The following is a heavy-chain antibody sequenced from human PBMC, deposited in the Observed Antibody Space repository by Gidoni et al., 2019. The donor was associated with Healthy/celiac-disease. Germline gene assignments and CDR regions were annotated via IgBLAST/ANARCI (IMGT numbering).Heavy chain of an antibody. CDR2: ISSSSSYT. J-gene: IGHJ4*02. V-gene: IGHV3-11*05. D-gene: IGHD3-10*01. CDR3: ATMVRGVFDY. CDR1: GFPFSDNY. Sequence: QVQLVESGGGLVKPGGSLRLSCAASGFPFSDNYMSWIRQAPGKGLGWVSYISSSSSYTNYADSVKCRFTISRDNAKNSLYLQMNSLRAEDTAVYYCATMVRGVFDYWGQGTLVTVSS.